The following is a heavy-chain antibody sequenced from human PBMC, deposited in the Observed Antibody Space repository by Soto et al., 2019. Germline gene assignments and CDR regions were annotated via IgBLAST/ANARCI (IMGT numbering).Heavy chain of an antibody. Sequence: PMRPSCAASGVTFRRYAMHWVRQAPGKGLEWVAMITYEGSSTYYADSVKGRFTISRDNSKNTLYLQMNSLRDEDTAVYYCAKDRWQQLVPFDYWGQGTLVTVSS. CDR1: GVTFRRYA. J-gene: IGHJ4*02. D-gene: IGHD6-13*01. CDR3: AKDRWQQLVPFDY. V-gene: IGHV3-30*18. CDR2: ITYEGSST.